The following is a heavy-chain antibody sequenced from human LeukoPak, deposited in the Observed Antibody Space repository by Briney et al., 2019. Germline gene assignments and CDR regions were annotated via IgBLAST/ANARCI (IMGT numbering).Heavy chain of an antibody. D-gene: IGHD6-25*01. Sequence: GGSLRLSCAASGFTFSVYSTNWVRQAPGKGLEWVSSITSRSGNIYYADSVKGRFTIFRDNAKNSLYLQMNSLRAEDTAVYYCARVAAAHYSNEAFDIWGHGTMVTVSS. V-gene: IGHV3-21*01. CDR2: ITSRSGNI. CDR3: ARVAAAHYSNEAFDI. J-gene: IGHJ3*02. CDR1: GFTFSVYS.